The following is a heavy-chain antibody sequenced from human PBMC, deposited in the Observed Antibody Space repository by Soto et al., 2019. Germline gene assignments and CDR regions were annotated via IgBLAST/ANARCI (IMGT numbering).Heavy chain of an antibody. CDR1: GFSLSSRGMC. J-gene: IGHJ6*02. V-gene: IGHV2-70*01. Sequence: GPTPVNATQPVAQACTSRGFSLSSRGMCVSWIRQPPGKAPEWLALIDWGDDKYYSTSLKTRLTISKDTSKNQVVLTMTNMDPVDTATYYCARTTPRFYYGMDVWGQGTTVTVSS. CDR3: ARTTPRFYYGMDV. CDR2: IDWGDDK. D-gene: IGHD2-15*01.